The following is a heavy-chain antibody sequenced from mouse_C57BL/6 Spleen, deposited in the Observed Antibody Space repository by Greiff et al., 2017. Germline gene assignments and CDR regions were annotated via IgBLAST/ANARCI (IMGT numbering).Heavy chain of an antibody. J-gene: IGHJ2*01. CDR3: ARHEAPLYYYGSSPYFDY. Sequence: QVQLKQSGAELVKPGASVKLSCKASGYTFTEYTIHWVKQRSGQGLEWIGWFYPGSGSIKYNEKFKDKATLTADKSSSTVYMELSRLTSEDSAVYFCARHEAPLYYYGSSPYFDYWGQGTTLTVSS. CDR2: FYPGSGSI. CDR1: GYTFTEYT. V-gene: IGHV1-62-2*01. D-gene: IGHD1-1*01.